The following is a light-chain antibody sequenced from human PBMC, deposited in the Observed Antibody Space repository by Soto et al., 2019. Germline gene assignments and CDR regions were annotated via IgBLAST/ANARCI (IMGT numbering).Light chain of an antibody. CDR1: QSLLHSNGYNY. CDR3: MQALQTPPT. Sequence: DIVMTQSPFSLPVTPGEPASISYRSSQSLLHSNGYNYLNWYLQKPGQSPQLLIYLGSNRASGVPDRFSGSGSGTDFTLKISRVEAEDVGVYYCMQALQTPPTFGGGTKVEIK. V-gene: IGKV2-28*01. CDR2: LGS. J-gene: IGKJ4*01.